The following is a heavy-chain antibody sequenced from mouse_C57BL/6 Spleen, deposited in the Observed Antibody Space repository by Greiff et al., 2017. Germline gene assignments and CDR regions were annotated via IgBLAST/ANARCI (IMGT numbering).Heavy chain of an antibody. CDR2: ISSGGSYT. D-gene: IGHD4-1*01. V-gene: IGHV5-6*02. J-gene: IGHJ3*01. CDR3: ARRNWGLFAY. Sequence: EVKLMESGGDLVKPGGSLKLSCAASGFTFSSYGMSWVRQTPDKRLEWVATISSGGSYTYYPDSVKGRFTISRDNAKNTLYLQMSRLQSEDTAMYCCARRNWGLFAYWGQGTLVTVSA. CDR1: GFTFSSYG.